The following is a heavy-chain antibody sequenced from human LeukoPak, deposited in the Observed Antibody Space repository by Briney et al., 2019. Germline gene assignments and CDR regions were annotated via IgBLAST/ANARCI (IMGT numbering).Heavy chain of an antibody. CDR3: AKAYCTNGVCYMIIDY. CDR1: GFTFSSYA. Sequence: GGSLRLSCAAFGFTFSSYAMSWVRQAPGKGLEWVSAISGSGGSTYYADSVKGRFTISRDNSKNTLYLQMNSLRAEDTAVYYCAKAYCTNGVCYMIIDYWGQGTLVTVSS. D-gene: IGHD2-8*01. CDR2: ISGSGGST. V-gene: IGHV3-23*01. J-gene: IGHJ4*02.